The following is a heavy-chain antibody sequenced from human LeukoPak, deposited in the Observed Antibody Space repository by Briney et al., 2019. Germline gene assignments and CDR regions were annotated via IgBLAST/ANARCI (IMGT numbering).Heavy chain of an antibody. V-gene: IGHV4-30-2*01. CDR3: ARASPETLRYYYYGMDV. Sequence: PSQTLSLTCAVSGGSISSGGYSWSWIRQPPGKGLEWIGYIYHSGSTYYNPSLKSRVTISVDRSKNQFSLKLSSVTAADTAVYYCARASPETLRYYYYGMDVWGQGTTVTVSS. J-gene: IGHJ6*02. CDR2: IYHSGST. CDR1: GGSISSGGYS. D-gene: IGHD3-16*01.